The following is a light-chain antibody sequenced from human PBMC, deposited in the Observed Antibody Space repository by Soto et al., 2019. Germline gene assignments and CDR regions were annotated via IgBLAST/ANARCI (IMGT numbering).Light chain of an antibody. CDR1: QSIRSY. V-gene: IGKV1-39*01. CDR3: QQSDSTPPNT. Sequence: DIQMTQSPSSLSASVGDRVTITCRASQSIRSYLNWYQQKPGKAPKLLIYAASSLQSRVPSRFSGSGSGTDCTLTISSLQPEDFATYYCQQSDSTPPNTFGQGTKLEIK. CDR2: AAS. J-gene: IGKJ2*01.